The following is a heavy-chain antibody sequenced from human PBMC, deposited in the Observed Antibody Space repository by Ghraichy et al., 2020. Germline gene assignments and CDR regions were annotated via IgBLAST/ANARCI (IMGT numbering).Heavy chain of an antibody. CDR1: GFTFSNYW. J-gene: IGHJ4*02. V-gene: IGHV3-7*03. CDR3: VRLLLWEESGYRPVDY. D-gene: IGHD3-16*02. Sequence: GASLNISCAASGFTFSNYWMSWVRQAPGKGLEWVANIKEDGNERRYVESVKGRFTISRDNAQNSLSLQMNSLRPEDTAVYYCVRLLLWEESGYRPVDYWGQGILVTVSS. CDR2: IKEDGNER.